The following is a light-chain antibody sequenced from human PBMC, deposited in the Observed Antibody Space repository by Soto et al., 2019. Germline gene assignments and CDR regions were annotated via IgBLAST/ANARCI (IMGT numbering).Light chain of an antibody. CDR3: SSYTSRSTLVV. V-gene: IGLV2-14*01. J-gene: IGLJ2*01. CDR2: DVS. Sequence: QSALTQPASVSGSPGQSITISCTGTSSDVGGYTFVSWYQQHPGKAPKRMLYDVSNRPSGVSNRFSGSKSGYTASLTTSGLQAEDEADYYCSSYTSRSTLVVFGGGTKPTV. CDR1: SSDVGGYTF.